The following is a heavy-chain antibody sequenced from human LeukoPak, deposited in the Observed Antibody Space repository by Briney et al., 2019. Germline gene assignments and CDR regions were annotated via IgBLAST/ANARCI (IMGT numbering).Heavy chain of an antibody. D-gene: IGHD3-10*01. Sequence: PGGSLRLSCAASGFAFSSNWMHWVRQAPGKGLVWVSRINTDGSSTSYADSVKGRFTISRDNAKNTLYLQMNSLRAEDTAVYYCAREGMVRGVTWGQGTLVTVSS. CDR1: GFAFSSNW. V-gene: IGHV3-74*01. CDR2: INTDGSST. CDR3: AREGMVRGVT. J-gene: IGHJ5*02.